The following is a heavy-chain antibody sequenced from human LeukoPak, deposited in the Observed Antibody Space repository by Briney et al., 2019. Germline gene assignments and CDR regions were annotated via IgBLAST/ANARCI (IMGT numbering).Heavy chain of an antibody. Sequence: PGGSLRLSCAASGFTFRTYSMNWVRQAPGEGREGVSCISTDRSYIYYADSVKGRFTISRDNAKNSLSLQMNSLRAEDTAVYYCARYGVSSSTSYIDYWGQGTLVTVSS. V-gene: IGHV3-21*01. CDR2: ISTDRSYI. J-gene: IGHJ4*02. D-gene: IGHD2-2*01. CDR3: ARYGVSSSTSYIDY. CDR1: GFTFRTYS.